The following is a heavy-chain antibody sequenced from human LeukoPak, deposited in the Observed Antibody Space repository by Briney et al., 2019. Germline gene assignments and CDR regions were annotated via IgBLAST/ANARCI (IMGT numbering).Heavy chain of an antibody. CDR3: AKDMGYDILTGYKFDY. CDR1: GFTFSSYA. D-gene: IGHD3-9*01. CDR2: ISGSGGST. V-gene: IGHV3-23*01. J-gene: IGHJ4*02. Sequence: GGSLRLSCAASGFTFSSYAMSWVRQAPGKGLEWVSAISGSGGSTYYADSVKGRFTISRDNSKNTLYLQMNSLRAEDTALYYCAKDMGYDILTGYKFDYWGQGTLVTVSS.